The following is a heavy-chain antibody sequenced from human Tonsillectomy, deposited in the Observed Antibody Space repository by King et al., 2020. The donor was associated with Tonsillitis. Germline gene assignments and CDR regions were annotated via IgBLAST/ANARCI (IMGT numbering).Heavy chain of an antibody. V-gene: IGHV1-18*01. CDR1: NYTFTTYG. Sequence: QLVQSGAEVKKPGGSVKVSCKASNYTFTTYGINWVRQAPGQGLEWMGWISAYNGNTNSPLRLQGRVTMTTDTSTNTAYMELRGLSSDDTAMYFCARGYSTVWPHPDVFDYWGQGTLVTVSS. CDR3: ARGYSTVWPHPDVFDY. D-gene: IGHD6-19*01. CDR2: ISAYNGNT. J-gene: IGHJ4*02.